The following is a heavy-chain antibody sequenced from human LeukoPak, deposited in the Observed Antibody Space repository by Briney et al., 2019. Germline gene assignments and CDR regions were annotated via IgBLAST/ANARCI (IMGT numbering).Heavy chain of an antibody. CDR1: GYTFTIYD. D-gene: IGHD6-19*01. J-gene: IGHJ4*02. V-gene: IGHV1-8*03. Sequence: ASVKVSCKASGYTFTIYDINWVRQASGQGLEWMGWINLKSGYTGYAQKFQGRVTITRDTSISTAYTELSSLRSEDTAVYYCARVAGSIDYWGQGTLVTVSS. CDR3: ARVAGSIDY. CDR2: INLKSGYT.